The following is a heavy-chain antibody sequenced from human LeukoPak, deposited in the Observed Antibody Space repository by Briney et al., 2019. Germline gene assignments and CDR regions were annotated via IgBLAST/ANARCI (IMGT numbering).Heavy chain of an antibody. J-gene: IGHJ4*02. V-gene: IGHV3-23*01. CDR1: GGSISSSSYY. Sequence: QPSETLSLTCTVSGGSISSSSYYWGWIRQPPGKGLEWVSALSGSGDITYYADSVKGRFTISRDNSKNTLYLQMTSLRAEDTAVYYCASLRESFWIPELDYWGQGTLVTVSS. CDR2: LSGSGDIT. D-gene: IGHD1-1*01. CDR3: ASLRESFWIPELDY.